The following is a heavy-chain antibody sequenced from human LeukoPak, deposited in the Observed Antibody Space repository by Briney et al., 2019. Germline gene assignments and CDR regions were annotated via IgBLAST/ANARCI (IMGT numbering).Heavy chain of an antibody. J-gene: IGHJ4*02. CDR2: IYYSGST. CDR1: DGSISSYY. CDR3: AKQAYCSGTSYSPFDY. D-gene: IGHD2-2*01. V-gene: IGHV4-59*08. Sequence: MPSETLSLTCTVSDGSISSYYWSWIRQPPGKGLEWIGYIYYSGSTNYNPSLKSRVTISVDTSKNQFSLKLSSVTAADTAVYYCAKQAYCSGTSYSPFDYWGQGTLVTVST.